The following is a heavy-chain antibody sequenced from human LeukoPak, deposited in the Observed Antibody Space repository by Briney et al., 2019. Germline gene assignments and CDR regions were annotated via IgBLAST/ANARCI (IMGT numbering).Heavy chain of an antibody. CDR2: ISSSHSTV. CDR1: GFTFSSYT. D-gene: IGHD3-22*01. Sequence: GESLKISCAASGFTFSSYTMNWVRQAPGKGLEWISYISSSHSTVYYADSVKGRFTISRDNAKNSLYLQMNSLRAEDTAVYYCTIPYYYDSRNVWGKGTTVTVSS. V-gene: IGHV3-48*01. CDR3: TIPYYYDSRNV. J-gene: IGHJ6*04.